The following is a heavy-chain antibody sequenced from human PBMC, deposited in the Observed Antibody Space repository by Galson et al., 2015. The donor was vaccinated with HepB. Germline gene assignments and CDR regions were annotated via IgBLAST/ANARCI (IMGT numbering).Heavy chain of an antibody. J-gene: IGHJ4*02. CDR1: GFTFSSYA. Sequence: SLRLSCAASGFTFSSYAMRWVRQAPGKGLEWVAVISYDGSNKYYADSVKGRFTISRDNSKNTLYLQMNSLRAEDTAVYYCARDLRRAVAGHFDYWGQGTLVTVSS. CDR2: ISYDGSNK. V-gene: IGHV3-30-3*01. D-gene: IGHD6-19*01. CDR3: ARDLRRAVAGHFDY.